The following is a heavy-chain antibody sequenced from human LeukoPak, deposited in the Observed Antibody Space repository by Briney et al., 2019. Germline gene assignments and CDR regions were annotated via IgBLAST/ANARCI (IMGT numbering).Heavy chain of an antibody. D-gene: IGHD5-18*01. V-gene: IGHV4-30-2*01. CDR2: IYHSGST. CDR3: ARGGMIQLWFGWFDP. CDR1: GGSISSGGYS. Sequence: SETLSLTCAVSGGSISSGGYSWSWIRQPPGKGPEWIGYIYHSGSTYYNPSLKSRVTISVDRSKNQFSLKLSSVTAADTAVYYCARGGMIQLWFGWFDPWGQGTLVTVSS. J-gene: IGHJ5*02.